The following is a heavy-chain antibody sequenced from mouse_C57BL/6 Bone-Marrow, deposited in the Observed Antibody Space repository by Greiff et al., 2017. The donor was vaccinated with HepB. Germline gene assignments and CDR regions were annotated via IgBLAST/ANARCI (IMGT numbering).Heavy chain of an antibody. J-gene: IGHJ2*01. Sequence: VQLQQPGAELVKPGASVKLSCKASGYTFTSYWMQWVKQRPGQGLEWIGEIDPSDSYTNYNQKFKGKATLTVDTSSSTAYMQLSSLTSEDSAVYYCAREEVEYYYFDYWGQGTTLTVSS. CDR3: AREEVEYYYFDY. D-gene: IGHD5-1*01. V-gene: IGHV1-50*01. CDR1: GYTFTSYW. CDR2: IDPSDSYT.